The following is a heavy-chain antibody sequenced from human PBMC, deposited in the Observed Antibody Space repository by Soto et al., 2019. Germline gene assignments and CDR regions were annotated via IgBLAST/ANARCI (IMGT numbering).Heavy chain of an antibody. CDR3: VKDDGGYPSTAPH. J-gene: IGHJ4*02. D-gene: IGHD3-22*01. CDR1: GITISNYP. V-gene: IGHV3-23*01. Sequence: EVQLLESGGGLVQPGGSLRLSCAASGITISNYPMSWVRQAPGKGLDWVSGISGSGDRTYYADSAKGRFTISKDISRNSLSLQLDSLAVEDTAVYFCVKDDGGYPSTAPHLGQGTLVTVSS. CDR2: ISGSGDRT.